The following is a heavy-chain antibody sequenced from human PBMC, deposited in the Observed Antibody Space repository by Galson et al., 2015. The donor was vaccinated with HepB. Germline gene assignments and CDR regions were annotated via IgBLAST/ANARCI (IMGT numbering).Heavy chain of an antibody. V-gene: IGHV3-9*01. D-gene: IGHD5-18*01. Sequence: SLRLSCAASGFTFDDYAMHWVRQAPGKGLEWVSGISWNSGSIGYADSVKGRFTISRDNAKNSLYLQMNSLRAEDTALYYCAKEGHGYSYHNGYYYYYMDVWGKGTTVTVSS. CDR2: ISWNSGSI. J-gene: IGHJ6*03. CDR3: AKEGHGYSYHNGYYYYYMDV. CDR1: GFTFDDYA.